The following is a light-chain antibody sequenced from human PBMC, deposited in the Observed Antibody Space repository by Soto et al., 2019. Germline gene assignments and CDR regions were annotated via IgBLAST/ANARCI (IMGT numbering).Light chain of an antibody. V-gene: IGLV6-57*02. CDR1: SGSIASNY. CDR2: EDN. CDR3: QSYDSSNHVV. J-gene: IGLJ2*01. Sequence: NFMLTQPHSVSASPGKTVTISCTGSSGSIASNYVQWYQQRPGSAPTTVIYEDNQRPSGVPDRFSGSIDSSSNSASLTISGLKTEDEADYCCQSYDSSNHVVFGGGTKLTVL.